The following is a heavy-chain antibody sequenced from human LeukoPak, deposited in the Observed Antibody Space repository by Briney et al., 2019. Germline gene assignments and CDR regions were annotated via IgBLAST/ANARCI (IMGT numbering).Heavy chain of an antibody. CDR3: SRAAGYDFILEY. J-gene: IGHJ4*02. D-gene: IGHD5-12*01. CDR2: IRSEAYGTTP. V-gene: IGHV3-49*03. CDR1: GFTFGDYG. Sequence: GGSLRLSCTASGFTFGDYGMSWFRQAPGKGLEWVGFIRSEAYGTTPQYGASVKGRFTISKDDSRRIAFLQMSGLKAEDTAVYYCSRAAGYDFILEYWGQGTLVTVSS.